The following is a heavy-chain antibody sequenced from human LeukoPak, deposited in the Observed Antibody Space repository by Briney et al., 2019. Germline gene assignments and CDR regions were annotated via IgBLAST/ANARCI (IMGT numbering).Heavy chain of an antibody. D-gene: IGHD6-13*01. Sequence: GGSLRLSCAASGFTVSSNYMSWVRQAPGKGLEWVSVIYSGGSTYYADSVKGRFTISRHNSKNTLYLQMNSLRAEDTAVYYCARLEGIAAAGTGGNWFDPWGQGTLVTVSS. CDR3: ARLEGIAAAGTGGNWFDP. J-gene: IGHJ5*02. V-gene: IGHV3-53*04. CDR2: IYSGGST. CDR1: GFTVSSNY.